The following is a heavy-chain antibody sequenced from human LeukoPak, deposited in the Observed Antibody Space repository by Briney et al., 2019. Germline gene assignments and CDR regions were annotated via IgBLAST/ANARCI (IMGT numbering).Heavy chain of an antibody. CDR3: AKDKAESYLFDY. V-gene: IGHV3-48*03. Sequence: GGSLRLSCAASGFTFSSYEMNWVRQAPGKGLEWVSYISSSGSTIYYADSVKGRFTISRDNSKNTLYLHMNSLRAEDTAVYYCAKDKAESYLFDYWGQGTLVTVSP. CDR2: ISSSGSTI. D-gene: IGHD3-16*02. J-gene: IGHJ4*02. CDR1: GFTFSSYE.